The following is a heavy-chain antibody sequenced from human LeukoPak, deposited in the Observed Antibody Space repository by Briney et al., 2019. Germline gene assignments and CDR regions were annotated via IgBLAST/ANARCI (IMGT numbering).Heavy chain of an antibody. Sequence: SETLSLTCTVSGGSISSGGYYWSWIRQHPGKGLEWIGYIYYSGSTYYNPSLKSRVTISVDTSKNQFSLKLSSVTAADTAVYYCARGPRFLEWLFVPPQGGMDVWGQGTTVTVSS. CDR1: GGSISSGGYY. V-gene: IGHV4-31*03. CDR2: IYYSGST. D-gene: IGHD3-3*01. J-gene: IGHJ6*02. CDR3: ARGPRFLEWLFVPPQGGMDV.